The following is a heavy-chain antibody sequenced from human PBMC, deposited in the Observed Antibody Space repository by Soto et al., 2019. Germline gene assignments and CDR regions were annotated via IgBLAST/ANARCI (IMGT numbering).Heavy chain of an antibody. D-gene: IGHD2-21*02. Sequence: QVQLVQSGGEVRKPGASVRVSCKAGGYTFASYGISWVRQAPGQGLEWMGWVSPYNRYTNYAQKFQGRVTMTTDTSTNTAYMTLRGLRSDDTAVYYCARDALSYCGGDCYFGEWGQGTLVSVSS. J-gene: IGHJ4*02. CDR1: GYTFASYG. CDR3: ARDALSYCGGDCYFGE. V-gene: IGHV1-18*01. CDR2: VSPYNRYT.